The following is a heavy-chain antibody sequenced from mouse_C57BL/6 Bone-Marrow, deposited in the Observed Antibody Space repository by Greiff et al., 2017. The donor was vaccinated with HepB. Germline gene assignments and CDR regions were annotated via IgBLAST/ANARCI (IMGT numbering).Heavy chain of an antibody. CDR2: IYPGGGYT. V-gene: IGHV1-63*01. CDR3: ARYWDEGYFDV. Sequence: VQLQQSGAELVRPGPSVKMSCKASGYTFTNYWIGWAKQRPGHGLEWIGDIYPGGGYTNYNEKFKGKATLTADKSSSTAYMQVISLTSEDSAIYYCARYWDEGYFDVWGTGTTVTVSS. J-gene: IGHJ1*03. D-gene: IGHD4-1*01. CDR1: GYTFTNYW.